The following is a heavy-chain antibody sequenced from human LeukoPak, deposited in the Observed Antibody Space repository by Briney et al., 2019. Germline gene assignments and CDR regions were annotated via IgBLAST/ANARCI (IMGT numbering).Heavy chain of an antibody. J-gene: IGHJ3*02. CDR3: ARETDYGGNSRAFDI. V-gene: IGHV3-48*01. CDR1: GFTFSSYG. Sequence: GGSLRLSCAASGFTFSSYGMTWVRQAPGKGLEWVSYISSSSSTIYYADSVKGRFTISRDNAKNSLYLQLNSLRAGDTAVYYCARETDYGGNSRAFDIWGQGTMVTVSS. D-gene: IGHD4-23*01. CDR2: ISSSSSTI.